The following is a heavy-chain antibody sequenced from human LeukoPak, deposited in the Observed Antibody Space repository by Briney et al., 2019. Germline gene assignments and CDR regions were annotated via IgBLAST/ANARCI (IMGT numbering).Heavy chain of an antibody. V-gene: IGHV3-53*01. CDR1: GFTVRSNY. D-gene: IGHD5-18*01. CDR2: IYRGGST. J-gene: IGHJ4*02. Sequence: PGGSLRLSCAASGFTVRSNYMSWVRQAPGKGLEWVSGIYRGGSTYYADSVKGRITISRDNYKNTLYLQMNSLRAEDTAVYYCARDLGYNYGFFDSWGQGTLVTVSS. CDR3: ARDLGYNYGFFDS.